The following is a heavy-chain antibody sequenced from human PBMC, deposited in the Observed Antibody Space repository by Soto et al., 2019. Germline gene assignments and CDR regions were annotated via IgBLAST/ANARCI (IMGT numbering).Heavy chain of an antibody. V-gene: IGHV1-69*13. CDR1: GGTFSSYA. D-gene: IGHD5-12*01. CDR3: ARERGVATIDENFDY. J-gene: IGHJ4*02. CDR2: IIPIFGTA. Sequence: GASVKVSCKASGGTFSSYAISWVRQAPGQGLEWMGGIIPIFGTANYAQKFQGRVTITADESTSTAYMELSSLRSEDTAVYYCARERGVATIDENFDYWGQGTLVTVSS.